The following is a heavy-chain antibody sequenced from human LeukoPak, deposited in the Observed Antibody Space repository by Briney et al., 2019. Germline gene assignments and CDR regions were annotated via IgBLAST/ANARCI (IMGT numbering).Heavy chain of an antibody. V-gene: IGHV3-53*01. J-gene: IGHJ6*02. CDR1: GFTVSSDY. D-gene: IGHD5-24*01. Sequence: GGSLRLSCSASGFTVSSDYISWVRQAPGKGLEWVSIIDRGGSTYYADSVKGRFTISRDNSKSTLYHQMNSLRHEDTAVYYCASRDRGYYYGMDVWRQGTTVTVSS. CDR2: IDRGGST. CDR3: ASRDRGYYYGMDV.